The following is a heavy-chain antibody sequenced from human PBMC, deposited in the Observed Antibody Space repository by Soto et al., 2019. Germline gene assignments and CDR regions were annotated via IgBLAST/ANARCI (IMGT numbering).Heavy chain of an antibody. CDR3: AGEGTWSGYYYYAMDV. CDR2: IYYSGST. D-gene: IGHD1-1*01. CDR1: GGSISSYY. Sequence: QVQLQESGPGLVKPSETLSLTCTVSGGSISSYYWNWIRQPPGKGLEWIGYIYYSGSTNYSPSLKGRVTISVDTPKNQLSLKLSSVTAADTAVYYCAGEGTWSGYYYYAMDVWGQGTTVTVSS. V-gene: IGHV4-59*08. J-gene: IGHJ6*02.